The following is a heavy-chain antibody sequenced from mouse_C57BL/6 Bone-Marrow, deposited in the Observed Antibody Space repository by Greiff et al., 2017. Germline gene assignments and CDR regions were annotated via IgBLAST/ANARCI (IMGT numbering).Heavy chain of an antibody. J-gene: IGHJ4*01. CDR1: GYSITRGYY. CDR3: ARESPYYYAMDY. V-gene: IGHV3-6*01. CDR2: ISYDGSN. Sequence: ESGPGLVKPSQSLSLPCSVTGYSITRGYYWNWIRQFPGNTLEWMGYISYDGSNNYNPSLKNRISITRDTSNNQFFLKLNSVTTEDTATYYCARESPYYYAMDYWGQGTSVTVSS.